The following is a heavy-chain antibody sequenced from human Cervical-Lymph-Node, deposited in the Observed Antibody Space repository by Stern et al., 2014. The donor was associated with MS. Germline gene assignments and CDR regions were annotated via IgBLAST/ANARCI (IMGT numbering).Heavy chain of an antibody. V-gene: IGHV4-4*02. CDR3: ARRGGQKLIHFDS. CDR2: ISHSGRN. D-gene: IGHD6-13*01. J-gene: IGHJ4*02. CDR1: GDFINRNW. Sequence: QVQLQESGPGLVKPSGTLSLTCVVSGDFINRNWWSWVRQTPGKGLEWLGDISHSGRNNYSPSLRNGLTLRNVESTKPLSLQLESGTAADTAVYYWARRGGQKLIHFDSWGQGTLVTVSA.